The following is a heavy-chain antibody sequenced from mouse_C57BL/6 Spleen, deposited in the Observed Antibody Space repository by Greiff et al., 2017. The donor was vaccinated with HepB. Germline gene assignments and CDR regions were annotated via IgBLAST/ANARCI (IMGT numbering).Heavy chain of an antibody. CDR2: IYPRSGNT. Sequence: VKLQQSGAELARPGASVKLSCKASGYTFTSYGISWVKQRTGQGLEWIGEIYPRSGNTYYNEKFKGKATLTADKSSSTAYMELRSLTSEDSAVYFCARLSYYGSTHYYAMDYWGQGTSVTVSS. V-gene: IGHV1-81*01. CDR1: GYTFTSYG. CDR3: ARLSYYGSTHYYAMDY. J-gene: IGHJ4*01. D-gene: IGHD1-1*01.